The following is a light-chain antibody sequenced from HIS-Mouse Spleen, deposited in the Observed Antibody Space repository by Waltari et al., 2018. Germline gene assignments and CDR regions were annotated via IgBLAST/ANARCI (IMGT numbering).Light chain of an antibody. CDR2: DDS. V-gene: IGLV3-21*03. CDR3: QVWDSSSDHVV. CDR1: NIGSKS. Sequence: SYVLTQPPSVSVAPGKTARITCGGNNIGSKSVHWYQQKPGQAPVLVVYDDSDRRSGMPGRFSGSNSGNTATLTISRVEGGDEADYYCQVWDSSSDHVVFGGGTKLTVL. J-gene: IGLJ2*01.